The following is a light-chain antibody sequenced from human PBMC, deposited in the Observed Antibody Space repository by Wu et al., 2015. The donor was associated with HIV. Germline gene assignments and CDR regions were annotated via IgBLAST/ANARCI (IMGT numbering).Light chain of an antibody. CDR1: QSISSY. J-gene: IGKJ3*01. CDR2: AAS. CDR3: QQSYSTLRA. Sequence: DIQMTQSPSSLSASVGVRVTITCRASQSISSYLNWYQQKPGKAPKLLIYAASSLQSGVPSRFSGSGSGTDFTLTISSLQPEDFATYYCQQSYSTLRAFGPGTKVDIK. V-gene: IGKV1-39*01.